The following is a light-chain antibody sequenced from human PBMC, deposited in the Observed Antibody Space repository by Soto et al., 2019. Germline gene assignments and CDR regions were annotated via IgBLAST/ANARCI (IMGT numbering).Light chain of an antibody. Sequence: QSVLTQPASVSGSPGQSITISCTGTSSDVGRYRYVSWYQQHPGKAPKLLIYSNDQRPSGVPDRFSGSKSGTSASLAISGLQSEDEADYYCAAWDDSLNGWVFGGGTKLTVL. J-gene: IGLJ3*02. CDR2: SND. V-gene: IGLV1-44*01. CDR3: AAWDDSLNGWV. CDR1: SSDVGRYRY.